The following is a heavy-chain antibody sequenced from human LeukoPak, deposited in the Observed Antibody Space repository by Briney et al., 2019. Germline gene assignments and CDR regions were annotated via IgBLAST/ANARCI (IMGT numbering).Heavy chain of an antibody. Sequence: PGGSLRLSCAGSGFTFSSYGMHWVRQAPGKGLEWVAVIWYGGGNKYYADSVEGRFTISRDNSKNTLYLQMNSLRAEDTAVYYCANPRGRILWFGEFSYWGQGTLVTVSS. CDR2: IWYGGGNK. D-gene: IGHD3-10*01. CDR1: GFTFSSYG. CDR3: ANPRGRILWFGEFSY. J-gene: IGHJ4*02. V-gene: IGHV3-33*08.